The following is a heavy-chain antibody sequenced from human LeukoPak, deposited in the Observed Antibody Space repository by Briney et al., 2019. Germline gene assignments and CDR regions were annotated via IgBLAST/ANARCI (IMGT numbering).Heavy chain of an antibody. CDR3: ARVELLGSSGWPSDY. D-gene: IGHD6-19*01. Sequence: PETLSLTCSVSGDSISSSSYYWDWIRQPPGKGLEWIGTIHYSGSTYSIPSLKSRVAISVDTSKNQFSLKLSSVTAADTAVYYCARVELLGSSGWPSDYWGQGTLVTVSS. V-gene: IGHV4-39*07. J-gene: IGHJ4*02. CDR2: IHYSGST. CDR1: GDSISSSSYY.